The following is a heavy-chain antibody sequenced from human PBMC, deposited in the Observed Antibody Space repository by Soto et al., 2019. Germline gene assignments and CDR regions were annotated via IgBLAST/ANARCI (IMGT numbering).Heavy chain of an antibody. J-gene: IGHJ4*02. V-gene: IGHV4-30-4*01. CDR1: GGSISSGDYY. CDR2: IYYSGST. CDR3: ARVRGLVGFGELFDY. D-gene: IGHD3-10*01. Sequence: SETLSLTCTVPGGSISSGDYYWSWIRQPPGKGLEWIGYIYYSGSTYYNPSLKSRVTISVDTSKNQFSLKLSSVTAADTAVYYCARVRGLVGFGELFDYWGQGTLVTVSS.